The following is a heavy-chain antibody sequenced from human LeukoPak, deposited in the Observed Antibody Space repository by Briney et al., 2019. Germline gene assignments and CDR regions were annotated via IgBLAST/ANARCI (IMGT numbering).Heavy chain of an antibody. J-gene: IGHJ3*02. CDR1: GGSISSYY. CDR2: IYYSGST. V-gene: IGHV4-59*01. Sequence: SQTLSLTCTVSGGSISSYYWSWIRQPPGKGLEWIGYIYYSGSTNYNPSLKSRVTISVDTSKNQFSLKLSSVTAADTAVYYCATSYGDYGNAFDIWGQGTMVTVSS. CDR3: ATSYGDYGNAFDI. D-gene: IGHD4-17*01.